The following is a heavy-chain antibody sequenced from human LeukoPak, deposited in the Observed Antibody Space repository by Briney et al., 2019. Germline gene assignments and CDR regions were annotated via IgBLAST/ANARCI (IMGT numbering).Heavy chain of an antibody. CDR2: ISYRGST. CDR3: ARGGMNWFDR. J-gene: IGHJ5*02. V-gene: IGHV4-61*01. Sequence: PSETLSLTCSVSGGSVTSGSYYWSWIRQPPGKELEWIGYISYRGSTNYNPSLKSRVTMSEDTSKNQFALNLSSVTAADTAVYYCARGGMNWFDRWGQGTLVTVSS. CDR1: GGSVTSGSYY.